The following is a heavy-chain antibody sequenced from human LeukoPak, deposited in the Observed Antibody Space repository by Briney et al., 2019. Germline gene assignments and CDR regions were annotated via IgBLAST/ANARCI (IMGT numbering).Heavy chain of an antibody. Sequence: GGSLRLSCAASGFTFSSYWMSWVRQAPGKGLEWVANIKQDGSEKYYVDSVKGRFTISRDNAKNSLYLQMNSLRAEDTAVYYCARDGGAMYGSGSYGPDGFDPWGQGTLVTVSS. CDR2: IKQDGSEK. D-gene: IGHD3-10*01. J-gene: IGHJ5*02. V-gene: IGHV3-7*01. CDR3: ARDGGAMYGSGSYGPDGFDP. CDR1: GFTFSSYW.